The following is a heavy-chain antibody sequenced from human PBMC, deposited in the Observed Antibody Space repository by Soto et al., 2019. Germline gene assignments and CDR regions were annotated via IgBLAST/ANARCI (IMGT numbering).Heavy chain of an antibody. J-gene: IGHJ6*02. CDR2: ISNDGSSV. D-gene: IGHD2-2*01. CDR3: AKVSNQQYYNYGMDV. Sequence: QVQLVESGGGVVQPGRSLRLSCAASGFTFSSYGMHWVRQAPGKGLEWVAVISNDGSSVYYADCVKGRFTISRDNSKSTLYLQMSSLRAEDTAVYYCAKVSNQQYYNYGMDVWGQGTTVTVSS. V-gene: IGHV3-30*18. CDR1: GFTFSSYG.